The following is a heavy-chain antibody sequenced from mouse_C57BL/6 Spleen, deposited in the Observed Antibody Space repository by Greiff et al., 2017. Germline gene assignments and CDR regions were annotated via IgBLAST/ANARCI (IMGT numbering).Heavy chain of an antibody. CDR1: GYTFTSYW. CDR3: ARGHFDY. CDR2: IYPGSGST. Sequence: QVQLQQPGAELVKPGASVKLSCKASGYTFTSYWITWVKQRPGQGLEWIGDIYPGSGSTNYNEKFKSKATLTVDTPSSTAYMQLSSLTSEDSAVYYCARGHFDYWGQGTTLTVSS. V-gene: IGHV1-55*01. J-gene: IGHJ2*01.